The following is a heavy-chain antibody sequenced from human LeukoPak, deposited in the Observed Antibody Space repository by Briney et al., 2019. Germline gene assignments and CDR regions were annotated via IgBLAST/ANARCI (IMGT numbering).Heavy chain of an antibody. J-gene: IGHJ4*02. CDR2: IYYSGST. CDR1: GGSISSGGYY. D-gene: IGHD3-16*01. Sequence: PSETLSLTCTVSGGSISSGGYYWSWIRQHPGKGLEWVGYIYYSGSTYYNPSLKSRVTISVDTSKNQFSLKLSSVTAADTAVYYCARVAALGDYFDYWGQGTLVTVSS. CDR3: ARVAALGDYFDY. V-gene: IGHV4-31*03.